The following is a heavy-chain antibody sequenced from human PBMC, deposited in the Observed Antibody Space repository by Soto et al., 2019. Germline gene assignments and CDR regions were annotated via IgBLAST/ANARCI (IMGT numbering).Heavy chain of an antibody. J-gene: IGHJ5*02. Sequence: PSETLSLTCTVSGGSIGSSSYYWGWIRQPPGKGLEWIGSIYYSGSTYYNPSLKSRVTISVDTSKNQFSLKLSSVTAADTAVYYCARDRGYSGYDWDYNWFDPWGQGTLVTVSS. CDR2: IYYSGST. CDR1: GGSIGSSSYY. D-gene: IGHD5-12*01. V-gene: IGHV4-39*02. CDR3: ARDRGYSGYDWDYNWFDP.